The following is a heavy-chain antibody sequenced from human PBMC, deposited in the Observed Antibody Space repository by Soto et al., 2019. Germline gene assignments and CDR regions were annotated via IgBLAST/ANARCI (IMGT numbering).Heavy chain of an antibody. Sequence: SETLSLTSTVSGGSISSGGYYWSWIRQHPGKGLEWIGYIYYSGSTYYNPSLKSRVTISVDTSKNQFSLKLSSVTAADTAVYYCARFFVRKLTGGFDYWGQGTLVTVSS. J-gene: IGHJ4*02. V-gene: IGHV4-31*03. CDR2: IYYSGST. CDR1: GGSISSGGYY. D-gene: IGHD7-27*01. CDR3: ARFFVRKLTGGFDY.